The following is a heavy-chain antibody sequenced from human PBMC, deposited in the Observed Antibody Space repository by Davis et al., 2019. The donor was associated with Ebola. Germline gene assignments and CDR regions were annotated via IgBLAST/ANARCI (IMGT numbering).Heavy chain of an antibody. CDR3: ANGRSSWTYYFDY. D-gene: IGHD6-13*01. CDR1: GFTFSTYS. Sequence: GESLKISCAASGFTFSTYSMSWVRQAPGKGLEWVSVIYSGGITYYADSVKGRFTISRDNSKNTLYLEMNSLRAEDTAVYYCANGRSSWTYYFDYWGQGTLVTVSS. CDR2: IYSGGIT. V-gene: IGHV3-53*01. J-gene: IGHJ4*02.